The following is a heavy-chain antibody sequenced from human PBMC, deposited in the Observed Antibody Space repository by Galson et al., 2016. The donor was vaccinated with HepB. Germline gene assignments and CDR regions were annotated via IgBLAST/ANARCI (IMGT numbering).Heavy chain of an antibody. V-gene: IGHV5-51*01. Sequence: QSGAEVKKPGESLKISCKGSGYSFTSYWIGWVRQMPGKGLEWMGTIYPGDSETRYSPSPQGQVTISADKPINTAYLQWSSLTASDTAMYYCARQAGYYSSGYFDYWGQGTLVTVSS. CDR2: IYPGDSET. CDR1: GYSFTSYW. J-gene: IGHJ4*02. D-gene: IGHD3-9*01. CDR3: ARQAGYYSSGYFDY.